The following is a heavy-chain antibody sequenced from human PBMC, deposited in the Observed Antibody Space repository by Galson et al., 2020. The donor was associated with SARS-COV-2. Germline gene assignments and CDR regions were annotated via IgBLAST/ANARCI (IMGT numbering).Heavy chain of an antibody. D-gene: IGHD3-3*01. CDR1: GFSLSTSGMC. V-gene: IGHV2-70*01. J-gene: IGHJ5*02. Sequence: SGPTLVKPTQTLTLTCTFSGFSLSTSGMCVSWIRQPPGKALEWLALIDWDDDKYYSTSLKTRLTISKDTSKNQVVLTMTNMDPVDTATYYCARIRFGANFGSKYNWFDPWGQGTRVTVSS. CDR2: IDWDDDK. CDR3: ARIRFGANFGSKYNWFDP.